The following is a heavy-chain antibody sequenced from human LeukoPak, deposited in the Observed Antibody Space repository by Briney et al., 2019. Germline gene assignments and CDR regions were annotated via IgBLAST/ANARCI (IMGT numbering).Heavy chain of an antibody. D-gene: IGHD3-3*01. CDR1: GFTFSSYA. J-gene: IGHJ6*02. Sequence: GGSLRLSCAASGFTFSSYAMSWVRQAPGKGLEWVSAISGSGGSTYYADSVKGRFTISRDNSKNTLYLQMNSLRAEDTAVYYCAKDCPPRDFWSGYFETLYYYYGMDVWGQGTTVTVSS. V-gene: IGHV3-23*01. CDR2: ISGSGGST. CDR3: AKDCPPRDFWSGYFETLYYYYGMDV.